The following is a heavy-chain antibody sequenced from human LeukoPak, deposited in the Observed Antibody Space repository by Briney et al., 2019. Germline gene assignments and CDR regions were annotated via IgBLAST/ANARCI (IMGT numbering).Heavy chain of an antibody. V-gene: IGHV4-4*02. J-gene: IGHJ4*02. D-gene: IGHD3-22*01. CDR3: VRYHYDTGVQGYYFDY. CDR1: GGSISSSDW. Sequence: SETLSLTCAVSGGSISSSDWWTWVRQPPGKGLEWIGEIHHSVSTNYNPSLESRVTISVDKSNNQFSLKLRSVTAADTAVYYCVRYHYDTGVQGYYFDYWGQGTLVTVSS. CDR2: IHHSVST.